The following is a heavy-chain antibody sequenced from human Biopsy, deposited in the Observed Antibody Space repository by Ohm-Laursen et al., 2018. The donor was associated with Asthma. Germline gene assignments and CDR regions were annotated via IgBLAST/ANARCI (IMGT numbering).Heavy chain of an antibody. CDR2: ISYDGSNK. J-gene: IGHJ4*02. Sequence: SLRLSCAAFGFTFSSYAMHWVRQAPGKGLEWVAVISYDGSNKYYADSVKGRFTISRDNSKNTLYLQMNSLRAEDTAVYYCVREGIAVAHFDYWGQGTLVTVSS. D-gene: IGHD6-19*01. CDR3: VREGIAVAHFDY. V-gene: IGHV3-30-3*01. CDR1: GFTFSSYA.